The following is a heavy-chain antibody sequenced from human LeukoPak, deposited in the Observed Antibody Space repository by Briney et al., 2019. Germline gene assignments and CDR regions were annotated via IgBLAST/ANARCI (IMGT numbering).Heavy chain of an antibody. CDR1: GFTFDDYA. V-gene: IGHV3-9*01. J-gene: IGHJ5*02. D-gene: IGHD3-10*01. Sequence: GGSLRLSCAASGFTFDDYAMHWVRQAPGKGLEWVSGISWNSGSIGYADSVKGRFTISRDNAKNSLYLQMNSLRAEDTALYYCAKGGDGSGREFDPWGQGTLVTVSS. CDR2: ISWNSGSI. CDR3: AKGGDGSGREFDP.